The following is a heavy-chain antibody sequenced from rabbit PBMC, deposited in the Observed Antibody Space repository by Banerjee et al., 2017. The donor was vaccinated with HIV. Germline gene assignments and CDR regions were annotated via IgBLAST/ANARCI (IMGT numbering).Heavy chain of an antibody. V-gene: IGHV1S45*01. CDR3: ARDTGSSFSSYGMDL. J-gene: IGHJ6*01. Sequence: QQQLEESGGGLVKPGGTLTLTCTASGFSFSDRDVMCWVRQAPGKGLQWIACINTYTARPVYATWAKGRFTISRTSSTTVTLQMTSLTVADTATYFCARDTGSSFSSYGMDLWGQGTLVTVS. CDR2: INTYTARP. D-gene: IGHD8-1*01. CDR1: GFSFSDRDV.